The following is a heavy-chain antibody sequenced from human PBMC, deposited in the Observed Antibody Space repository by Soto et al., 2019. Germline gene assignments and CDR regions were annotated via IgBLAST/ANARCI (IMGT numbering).Heavy chain of an antibody. V-gene: IGHV1-2*04. CDR3: ARGGIVVVPEYNNWFDP. D-gene: IGHD2-2*01. Sequence: GASVKVSCTASGYTLTGYYMHWVRQAPGQGLEWMGWINPNSGGTNYAQKFQGWVTMTRDTSISTTYMELSRLRSDDTAVYYCARGGIVVVPEYNNWFDPWGQGTLVTVSS. J-gene: IGHJ5*02. CDR2: INPNSGGT. CDR1: GYTLTGYY.